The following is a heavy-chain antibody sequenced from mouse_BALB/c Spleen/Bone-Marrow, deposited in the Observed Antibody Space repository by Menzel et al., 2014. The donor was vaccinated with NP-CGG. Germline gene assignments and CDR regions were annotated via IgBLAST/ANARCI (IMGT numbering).Heavy chain of an antibody. CDR3: ARLLRLRYFDY. D-gene: IGHD1-2*01. Sequence: EVQLVEFGGGLVKPGGSLKLSCAASGFAFSSYDMSWVRQTPEKRLEWVATISSGGSYTYYPDSVKGRFTISRDNARNTLYLQMSSLRSEDTALYYCARLLRLRYFDYWGQGTTLTVSS. CDR1: GFAFSSYD. J-gene: IGHJ2*01. V-gene: IGHV5-9*02. CDR2: ISSGGSYT.